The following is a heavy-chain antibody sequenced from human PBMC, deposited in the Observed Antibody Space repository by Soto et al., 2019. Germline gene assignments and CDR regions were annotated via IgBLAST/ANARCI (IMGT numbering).Heavy chain of an antibody. D-gene: IGHD4-17*01. CDR1: GFTFSSYA. CDR3: AKYGGGYGDYDQLDY. Sequence: PGGSLRLSCAASGFTFSSYAMSWLRQAPGKGLEWVSVISGNGGTTYYTDSVKGRFTISRDNSKNTLSLQMTSLRAEDTAVYYCAKYGGGYGDYDQLDYWGQGTLVTVSS. CDR2: ISGNGGTT. V-gene: IGHV3-23*01. J-gene: IGHJ4*02.